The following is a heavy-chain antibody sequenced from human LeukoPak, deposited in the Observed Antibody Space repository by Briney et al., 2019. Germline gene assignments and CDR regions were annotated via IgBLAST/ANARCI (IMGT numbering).Heavy chain of an antibody. J-gene: IGHJ4*02. D-gene: IGHD6-19*01. CDR1: GYTFTTYW. Sequence: GESLKISCKGSGYTFTTYWIGWVRQIPGNGLEWMGIIYPGDSDTRYSPSFQGQVTISADRSISTAYLQWSSLKASDTAIYYCARREAVAGTEDFLDYWGQGILVTVSS. CDR2: IYPGDSDT. CDR3: ARREAVAGTEDFLDY. V-gene: IGHV5-51*01.